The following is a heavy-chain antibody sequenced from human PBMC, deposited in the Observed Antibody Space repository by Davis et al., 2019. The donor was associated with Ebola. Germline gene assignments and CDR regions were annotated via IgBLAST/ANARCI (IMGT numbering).Heavy chain of an antibody. CDR2: INHSGST. D-gene: IGHD6-19*01. J-gene: IGHJ6*02. Sequence: SQTLSLTCAVYGGSFSGYYWSWIRQPPGKGLEWIGEINHSGSTNYNPSLKSRVTISVDTSKNQFSLKLSSVTAADTAVYYCARVGAGKPYYYYGMDVWGQGTTVTVSS. CDR3: ARVGAGKPYYYYGMDV. CDR1: GGSFSGYY. V-gene: IGHV4-34*01.